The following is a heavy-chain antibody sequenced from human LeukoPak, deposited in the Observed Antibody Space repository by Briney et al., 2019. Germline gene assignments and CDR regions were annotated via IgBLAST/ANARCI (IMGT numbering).Heavy chain of an antibody. V-gene: IGHV3-7*01. CDR2: IKEDGSKK. CDR3: SRDGDGRGEDFDY. D-gene: IGHD4-17*01. Sequence: GGSLRLSCVASGFSFRNYWMSWVRQAPGKGLEWVANIKEDGSKKNHLDSVKGRFTISRDNAKNFLYLQMNSLRVEDTALYYCSRDGDGRGEDFDYWGQGILVTVSS. CDR1: GFSFRNYW. J-gene: IGHJ4*02.